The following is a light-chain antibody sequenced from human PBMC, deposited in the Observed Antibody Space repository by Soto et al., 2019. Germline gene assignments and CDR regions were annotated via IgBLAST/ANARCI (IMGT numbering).Light chain of an antibody. Sequence: AIRMTQSPSSLSASTGDRVTITCRASQGISSYLAWYQQKPGKAPKLLIYAASTLQSGVPSRFSGSGSGTDFTLTISCLQSEDFATDYCQQYYSYPRTFAQGTKVAIK. CDR1: QGISSY. CDR3: QQYYSYPRT. J-gene: IGKJ1*01. V-gene: IGKV1-8*01. CDR2: AAS.